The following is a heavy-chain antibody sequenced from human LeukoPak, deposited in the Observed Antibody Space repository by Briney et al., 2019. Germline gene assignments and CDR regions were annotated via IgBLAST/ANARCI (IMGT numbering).Heavy chain of an antibody. CDR2: ISAYNGNT. CDR3: ARVLFEFGEYYYYYYGMDV. D-gene: IGHD3-10*01. CDR1: GYTFTSYG. J-gene: IGHJ6*02. Sequence: GASVKVSCKASGYTFTSYGISWVRQAPGQGLEWMGWISAYNGNTNYAQKLQGRVTMTTDTSTSTAYMELRSLRSDDPAVYYCARVLFEFGEYYYYYYGMDVWGQGTTVTVSS. V-gene: IGHV1-18*01.